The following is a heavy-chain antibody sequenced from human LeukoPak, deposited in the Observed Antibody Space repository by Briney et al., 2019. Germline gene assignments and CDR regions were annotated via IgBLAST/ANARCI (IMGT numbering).Heavy chain of an antibody. J-gene: IGHJ4*02. Sequence: PGGSLRLSCTVSGFSLSSYAMSWVRRAPGKGLEWVSSISSSSSYIYYADSVKGRFTISIDNAKNSLYLQMNSLRAEDTAVYYCAKAHSKVPAAVFDYWGQGTLVTVSS. CDR1: GFSLSSYA. V-gene: IGHV3-21*04. CDR3: AKAHSKVPAAVFDY. CDR2: ISSSSSYI. D-gene: IGHD2-2*01.